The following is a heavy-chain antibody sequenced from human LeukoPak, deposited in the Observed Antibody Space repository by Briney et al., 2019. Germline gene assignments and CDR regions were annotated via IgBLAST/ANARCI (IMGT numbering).Heavy chain of an antibody. CDR1: GYTFTDYY. CDR2: IDPDSGGT. Sequence: GASVKVSCKASGYTFTDYYVHCVRQAPGQGLEWLGCIDPDSGGTKYAQNLQGRVTMTRDTSITTAYMELSRLTSDDTAVYYCAREYYDSSGIKYAFDIWGQGTVVTVSS. V-gene: IGHV1-2*02. D-gene: IGHD3-22*01. CDR3: AREYYDSSGIKYAFDI. J-gene: IGHJ3*02.